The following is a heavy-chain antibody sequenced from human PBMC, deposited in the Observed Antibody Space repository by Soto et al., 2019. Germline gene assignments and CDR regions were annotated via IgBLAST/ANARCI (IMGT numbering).Heavy chain of an antibody. CDR2: INPSGGST. CDR3: AREAFDYYDSSGYLPSKNWFDP. V-gene: IGHV1-46*01. D-gene: IGHD3-22*01. Sequence: GASVKVSCKASGYTFTSYYMHWVRQAPGQGLEWMGIINPSGGSTSYAQKFQGRVTMTRDTSTSTVYMELSSLRSEDTAVYYCAREAFDYYDSSGYLPSKNWFDPWGQGTLVTVSS. CDR1: GYTFTSYY. J-gene: IGHJ5*02.